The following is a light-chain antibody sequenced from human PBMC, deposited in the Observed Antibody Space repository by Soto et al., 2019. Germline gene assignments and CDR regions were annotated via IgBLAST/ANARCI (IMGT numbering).Light chain of an antibody. CDR2: GAS. V-gene: IGKV3-15*01. CDR1: QSVSTN. J-gene: IGKJ2*01. Sequence: EIVMTQSPATLSVSPGERATLSCRASQSVSTNLVWYQQKPGQAPRLLISGASTRATGIPARFSGSGSGTEFTLTISSLQSEDFAVYYCQQYNDWPRTFGQGTKLEIK. CDR3: QQYNDWPRT.